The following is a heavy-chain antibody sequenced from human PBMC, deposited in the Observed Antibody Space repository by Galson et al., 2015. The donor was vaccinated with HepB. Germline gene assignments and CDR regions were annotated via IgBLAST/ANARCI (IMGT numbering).Heavy chain of an antibody. D-gene: IGHD5-12*01. CDR3: TTDGKIGYDYFDH. Sequence: SLRLSCATSGFTFSSFNMNWVRQAPGKGLEWIAHSSSAVSAVYYSTSVKGRFTISRDDSKDTLYLQMDSLETEDTAVYFCTTDGKIGYDYFDHWGQGTLVTVSS. CDR1: GFTFSSFN. J-gene: IGHJ4*02. V-gene: IGHV3-48*03. CDR2: SSSAVSAV.